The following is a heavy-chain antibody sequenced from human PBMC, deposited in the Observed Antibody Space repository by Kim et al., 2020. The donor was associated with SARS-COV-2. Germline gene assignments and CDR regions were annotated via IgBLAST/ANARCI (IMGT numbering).Heavy chain of an antibody. CDR2: IYYSGST. Sequence: SETLSLTCTVSGGSISSYYWSWIRQPPGKGLEWIGYIYYSGSTNYNPSLKSRVTISVDTSKNQFSLKLSSVTAADTAVYYCARVGRSYDYSNYWDYYYGMDVWGQGTTVTVSS. CDR3: ARVGRSYDYSNYWDYYYGMDV. CDR1: GGSISSYY. J-gene: IGHJ6*02. V-gene: IGHV4-59*13. D-gene: IGHD4-4*01.